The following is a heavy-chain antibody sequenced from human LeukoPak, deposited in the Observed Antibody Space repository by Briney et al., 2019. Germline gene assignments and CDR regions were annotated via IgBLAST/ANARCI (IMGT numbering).Heavy chain of an antibody. CDR1: GFTFSSYG. Sequence: GGSLRLSCAASGFTFSSYGMHWVRQAPGKGLEWVAVIWYDGSNKYYADSVKGRFTISRDNSKNTLYLQMNSLSAEDTAVYYCAKDSAAAGWIPKWVGRNFDYWGQGTLVTVSS. J-gene: IGHJ4*02. CDR3: AKDSAAAGWIPKWVGRNFDY. D-gene: IGHD6-13*01. V-gene: IGHV3-33*06. CDR2: IWYDGSNK.